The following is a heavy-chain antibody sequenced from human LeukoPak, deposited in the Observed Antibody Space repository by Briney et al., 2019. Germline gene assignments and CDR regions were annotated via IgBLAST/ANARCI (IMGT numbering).Heavy chain of an antibody. Sequence: GGSLRLSCAASGFTFSSYGMSWVRQAPGKGLEWVSAISGSGGSTYYADSVKGRFTISRDNSKNTLYLQMNRLRAEDTAVYYCAKYAAAGIGYYYYYYMDVWGKGTTVTISS. CDR2: ISGSGGST. CDR1: GFTFSSYG. V-gene: IGHV3-23*01. D-gene: IGHD6-13*01. J-gene: IGHJ6*03. CDR3: AKYAAAGIGYYYYYYMDV.